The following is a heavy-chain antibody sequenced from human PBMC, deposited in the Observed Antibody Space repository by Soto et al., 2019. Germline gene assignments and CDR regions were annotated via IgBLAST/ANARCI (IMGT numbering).Heavy chain of an antibody. J-gene: IGHJ4*02. CDR1: GFTFSSYA. V-gene: IGHV3-23*01. CDR3: VKDYNAGWLSNNYFDY. Sequence: PGGSLRLSCAASGFTFSSYAMSWVRQAPGKGLEWVSAISGSGGSTYYADSVKGRFTISRDNSKNTLYLQMNSLRAEDTAVYYCVKDYNAGWLSNNYFDYWGQGTLVTVYS. CDR2: ISGSGGST. D-gene: IGHD5-12*01.